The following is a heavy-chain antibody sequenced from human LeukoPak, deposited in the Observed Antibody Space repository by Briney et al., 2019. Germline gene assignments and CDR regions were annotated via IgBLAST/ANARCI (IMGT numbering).Heavy chain of an antibody. Sequence: SETLSLTCTVSGGSISSSSYYWGWIRQPPGKGLEWIGSIYYSGSTNYNPSLKSRVTISVDTSKNQFSLKLSSVTAADTAVYYCAREYRDYYDSSGYYLDYWGQGTLVTVSS. J-gene: IGHJ4*02. CDR2: IYYSGST. V-gene: IGHV4-39*07. CDR3: AREYRDYYDSSGYYLDY. CDR1: GGSISSSSYY. D-gene: IGHD3-22*01.